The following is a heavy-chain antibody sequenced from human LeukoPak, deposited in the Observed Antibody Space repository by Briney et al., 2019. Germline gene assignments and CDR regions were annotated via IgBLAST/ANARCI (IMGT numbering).Heavy chain of an antibody. Sequence: SETLSLTCAVYGGSFSGYYWSWIRQPAGKGLEWIGRIYTSGSTNYNPSLKSRVTMSVDTSKNQFSLKLSSVTAADTAVYYCARVSCSGGSCYLYWGQGTLVTVSS. J-gene: IGHJ4*02. CDR2: IYTSGST. CDR1: GGSFSGYY. CDR3: ARVSCSGGSCYLY. V-gene: IGHV4-59*10. D-gene: IGHD2-15*01.